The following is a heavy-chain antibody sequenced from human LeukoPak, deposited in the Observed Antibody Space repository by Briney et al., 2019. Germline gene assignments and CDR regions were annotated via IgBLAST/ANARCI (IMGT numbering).Heavy chain of an antibody. CDR2: IKQDGSEK. CDR3: ARWVTTSYYGLDV. Sequence: PGGSLRLSCEASGFSLSNYWMGWVRQAPGKGLECVDNIKQDGSEKYYVDSVKGRITISRDNARNSVYLQMNSLRAEDTAVYYCARWVTTSYYGLDVWGQGTTVTVSS. V-gene: IGHV3-7*05. CDR1: GFSLSNYW. D-gene: IGHD4-17*01. J-gene: IGHJ6*02.